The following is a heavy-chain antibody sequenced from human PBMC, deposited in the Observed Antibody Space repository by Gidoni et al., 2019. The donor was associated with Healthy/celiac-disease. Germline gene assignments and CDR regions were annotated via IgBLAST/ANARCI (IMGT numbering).Heavy chain of an antibody. CDR2: IYYSGST. J-gene: IGHJ4*02. Sequence: QVQLQESGPGLVKPSETLSLTCTVSGGSISSYYWSWIRQPPGKGLEWIGYIYYSGSTNYNPSLKSRVTISVDTSKNQFSLKLSSVTAADTAVYYCARSLDYYDSSGYPYWGQGTLVTVSS. D-gene: IGHD3-22*01. V-gene: IGHV4-59*01. CDR3: ARSLDYYDSSGYPY. CDR1: GGSISSYY.